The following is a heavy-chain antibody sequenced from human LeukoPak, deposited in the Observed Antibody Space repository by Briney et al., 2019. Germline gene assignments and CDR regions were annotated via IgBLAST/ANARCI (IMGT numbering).Heavy chain of an antibody. D-gene: IGHD2-2*01. CDR2: IRYDGSNK. V-gene: IGHV3-30*02. J-gene: IGHJ4*02. Sequence: GGSLRLSCAASGFTFSSYGMHWVRQAPGKGLEWVAFIRYDGSNKYYADSVKGRFTISRDNSKNTLYLQMNSLRAEDTAVYYCAKVSLPYCSSTSCLEFDYWGQGTLVTVSS. CDR3: AKVSLPYCSSTSCLEFDY. CDR1: GFTFSSYG.